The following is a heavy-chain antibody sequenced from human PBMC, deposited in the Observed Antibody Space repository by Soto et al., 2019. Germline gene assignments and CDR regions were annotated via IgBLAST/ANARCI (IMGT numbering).Heavy chain of an antibody. Sequence: GASVKVSCKASGGTFSSYAISWVRHAPGQGLEWMGGIIPIFGTANYAQKFQGRVTITADESTSTAYMELSSLRSEDTAVYYCARDSQADYDFWSGYYYYYYYGMDVWGQGTTVTVSS. CDR2: IIPIFGTA. CDR1: GGTFSSYA. J-gene: IGHJ6*02. CDR3: ARDSQADYDFWSGYYYYYYYGMDV. V-gene: IGHV1-69*13. D-gene: IGHD3-3*01.